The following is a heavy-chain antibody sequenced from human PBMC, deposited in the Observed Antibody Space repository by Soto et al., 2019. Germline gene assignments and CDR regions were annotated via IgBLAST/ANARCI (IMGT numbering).Heavy chain of an antibody. J-gene: IGHJ4*02. CDR1: GFNFSSYG. V-gene: IGHV3-30*18. CDR2: ISYDGSNK. CDR3: AKSVLGIAAAGSDY. D-gene: IGHD6-13*01. Sequence: VGSLRLSCAASGFNFSSYGMHWVRQAPGKGLEWVAVISYDGSNKYYADSVKGRFTISRDNSKNTLYLQMNSLRAEDTAVYYCAKSVLGIAAAGSDYCGQGTLVTVSS.